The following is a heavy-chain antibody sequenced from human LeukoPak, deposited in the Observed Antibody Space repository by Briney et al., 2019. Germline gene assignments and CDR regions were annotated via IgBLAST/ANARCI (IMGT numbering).Heavy chain of an antibody. J-gene: IGHJ4*02. D-gene: IGHD5-24*01. CDR1: GGSISSGSYY. V-gene: IGHV4-61*02. Sequence: SETLSLTCTVSGGSISSGSYYWSWIRQPAGKGLEWIGRIYTSGSTNYNPSLKSRVTISVDTSKNQFSLKLSSVTAADTAVYYCARVRDRRWLQLLLDYWGQGTLVTVSS. CDR3: ARVRDRRWLQLLLDY. CDR2: IYTSGST.